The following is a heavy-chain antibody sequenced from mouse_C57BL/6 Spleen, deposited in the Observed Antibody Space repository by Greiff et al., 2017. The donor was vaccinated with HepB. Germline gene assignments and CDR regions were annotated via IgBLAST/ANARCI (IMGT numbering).Heavy chain of an antibody. CDR3: ARGVYYSNSYYYAMDY. CDR2: ISDGGSYT. Sequence: EVHLVESGGGLVKPGGSLKLSCAASGFTFSSYAMSWVRQTPEKRLEWVATISDGGSYTYYPDNVKGRFTISRDNAKNNLYLQMSHLKSEDTAMYYCARGVYYSNSYYYAMDYWGQGTSVTVSS. V-gene: IGHV5-4*01. D-gene: IGHD2-5*01. CDR1: GFTFSSYA. J-gene: IGHJ4*01.